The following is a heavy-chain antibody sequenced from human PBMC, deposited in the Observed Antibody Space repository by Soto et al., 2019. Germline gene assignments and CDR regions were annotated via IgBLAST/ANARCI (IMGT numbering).Heavy chain of an antibody. CDR1: SASISSEQL. Sequence: SETLSLTCAVSSASISSEQLWSWVRQPPGKGLERIGEIHHSGTTNNNPSLKSRVTMSVDKSKNHFSLNLSSVTAADTAVYYCARSFGWYAIDQWGQGTLVTVS. V-gene: IGHV4-4*02. D-gene: IGHD6-19*01. J-gene: IGHJ4*02. CDR2: IHHSGTT. CDR3: ARSFGWYAIDQ.